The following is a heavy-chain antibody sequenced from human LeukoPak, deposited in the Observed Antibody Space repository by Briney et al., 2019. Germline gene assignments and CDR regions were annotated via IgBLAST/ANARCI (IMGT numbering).Heavy chain of an antibody. CDR1: GGTFSSYA. CDR2: IIPIFGTA. CDR3: AGCTTYYYYYMDV. J-gene: IGHJ6*03. V-gene: IGHV1-69*05. Sequence: VASVKVSCKASGGTFSSYAMGWVRQAPGQGLEWMGGIIPIFGTANYAQKFQGRVTITTDESTSTAYMELSSLRSEDTAVYYCAGCTTYYYYYMDVWGKGTTVTVSS. D-gene: IGHD2-2*01.